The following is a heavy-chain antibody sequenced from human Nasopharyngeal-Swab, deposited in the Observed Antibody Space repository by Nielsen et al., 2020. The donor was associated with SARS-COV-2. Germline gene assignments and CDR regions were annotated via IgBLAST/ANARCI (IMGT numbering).Heavy chain of an antibody. CDR3: AKYFGSGAYQAFCDY. V-gene: IGHV3-74*01. CDR2: VNEDGSRT. J-gene: IGHJ4*01. D-gene: IGHD1-26*01. Sequence: GESLKISCVASGVIFSKYWMHWVRQAPGKGLVWVSRVNEDGSRTDYADSVRGRFTISRDNAKNTLYLQMNSLRAEDTAIYYCAKYFGSGAYQAFCDYWGHGTLVTVSS. CDR1: GVIFSKYW.